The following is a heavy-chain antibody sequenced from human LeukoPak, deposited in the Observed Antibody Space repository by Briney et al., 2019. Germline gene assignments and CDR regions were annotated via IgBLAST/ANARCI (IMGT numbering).Heavy chain of an antibody. CDR3: ARELNVDTANWFDP. D-gene: IGHD5-18*01. Sequence: GGSLRLSCAASGFTFSDYYMSWIRQAPGKGLEWVSYVSSSGSTIYYADSVKGRFTISRDNAKNSLYLQMNSLRAEDTAVYYCARELNVDTANWFDPWGQGTLVTVSS. CDR1: GFTFSDYY. V-gene: IGHV3-11*01. J-gene: IGHJ5*02. CDR2: VSSSGSTI.